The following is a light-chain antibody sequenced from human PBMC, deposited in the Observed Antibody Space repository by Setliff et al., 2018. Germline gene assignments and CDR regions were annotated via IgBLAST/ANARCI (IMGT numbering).Light chain of an antibody. Sequence: QSVLTQPASVSGSPGQSITISCTGTSSDVGGYNYVSWYQQHAGKAPKLMIYEVTNRPPGVSDRFSGSKSGNTASLTISGLQAEDEADYYCSSYTTSTTRVFGGGTKATVL. V-gene: IGLV2-14*01. CDR1: SSDVGGYNY. CDR2: EVT. CDR3: SSYTTSTTRV. J-gene: IGLJ2*01.